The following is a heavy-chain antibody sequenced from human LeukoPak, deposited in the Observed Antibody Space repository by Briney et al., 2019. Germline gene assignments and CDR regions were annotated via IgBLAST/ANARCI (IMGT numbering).Heavy chain of an antibody. V-gene: IGHV3-48*03. CDR1: GFTFSSYE. J-gene: IGHJ4*02. Sequence: GGSLRLSCAASGFTFSSYEMNWVRQAPGKGLEWVSYISSSGSTIYYADSVKGRFTISRDNVKNSLYLQMNSLRAEDTAVYYCVRQWLAWDYWGQGTLVTVSS. CDR3: VRQWLAWDY. CDR2: ISSSGSTI. D-gene: IGHD6-19*01.